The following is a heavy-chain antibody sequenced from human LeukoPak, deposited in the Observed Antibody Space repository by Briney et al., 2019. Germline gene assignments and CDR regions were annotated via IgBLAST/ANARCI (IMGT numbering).Heavy chain of an antibody. CDR3: ARDETMVRGGPRPY. J-gene: IGHJ4*02. CDR1: GFTFSSYA. CDR2: TSDSGGST. V-gene: IGHV3-23*01. Sequence: PGGSLRLSCAASGFTFSSYAMSWVRQAPGKGLEWVSGTSDSGGSTYYADSVKGRFTSSRDNSKNTLQLQMNSLRAEDTAAYYCARDETMVRGGPRPYWGQGTLVTISS. D-gene: IGHD3-10*01.